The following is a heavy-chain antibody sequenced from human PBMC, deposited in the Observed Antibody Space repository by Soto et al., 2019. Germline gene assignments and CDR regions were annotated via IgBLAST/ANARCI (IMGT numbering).Heavy chain of an antibody. J-gene: IGHJ4*02. Sequence: SETLSLTCTISGGSISGYYWVWIRQPPGKGLERIGYIYYTGSTDYSPSLKSRVTISVETSKNQFSLKLTSVTAADTAVYYCARAATGTYGVFDYWGQGILVTVSS. V-gene: IGHV4-59*01. D-gene: IGHD1-7*01. CDR2: IYYTGST. CDR1: GGSISGYY. CDR3: ARAATGTYGVFDY.